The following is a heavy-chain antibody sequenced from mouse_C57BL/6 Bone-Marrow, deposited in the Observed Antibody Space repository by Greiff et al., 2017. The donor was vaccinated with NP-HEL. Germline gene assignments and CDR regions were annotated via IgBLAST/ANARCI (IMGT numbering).Heavy chain of an antibody. CDR1: GYTFTSYW. CDR2: IDPSDSAT. CDR3: ALYCGRSSGY. J-gene: IGHJ2*01. Sequence: QVQLQQPGAELVRPGSSVKLSCKASGYTFTSYWMHWVKQRPIQGLEWIGNIDPSDSATHYNQKFKDKATLTVDKSSSTAYMQLSSLTSEDSAVYCCALYCGRSSGYWGQGTTLTVSS. V-gene: IGHV1-52*01. D-gene: IGHD1-1*01.